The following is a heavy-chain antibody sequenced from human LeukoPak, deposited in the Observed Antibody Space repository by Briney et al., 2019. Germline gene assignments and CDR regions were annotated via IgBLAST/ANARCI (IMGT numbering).Heavy chain of an antibody. J-gene: IGHJ4*02. D-gene: IGHD3-10*01. Sequence: GGSLRLSCAASGFTFDDYAMHWVRQAPGKGLEWVSGISWNSGSIGYADSVKGRFTISRDNAKNSLYLQMNSLRAEDTAVYYCAKSPGDFDYWGQGTLVTVSS. V-gene: IGHV3-9*01. CDR3: AKSPGDFDY. CDR2: ISWNSGSI. CDR1: GFTFDDYA.